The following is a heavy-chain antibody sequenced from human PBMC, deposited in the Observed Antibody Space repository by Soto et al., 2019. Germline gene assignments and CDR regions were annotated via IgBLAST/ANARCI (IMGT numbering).Heavy chain of an antibody. CDR1: GFSLSTSAVG. D-gene: IGHD1-26*01. CDR3: AHPRIVRTSSSAYYFDY. J-gene: IGHJ4*02. V-gene: IGHV2-5*02. Sequence: SGPTLVNPTQTLTLTCTFSGFSLSTSAVGVGWIRQPPGKALEWLALIYWDDDKRYSPSLKSRLTITRGTSKNQVVLRMTKMDPVGTATYFCAHPRIVRTSSSAYYFDYWGQGTLVTVSS. CDR2: IYWDDDK.